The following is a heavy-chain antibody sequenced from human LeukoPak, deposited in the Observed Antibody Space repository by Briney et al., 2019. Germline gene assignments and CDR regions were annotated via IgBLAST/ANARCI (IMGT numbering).Heavy chain of an antibody. CDR3: ARDTLGEGEDANYAVYYFDY. CDR2: IKQDGNEK. D-gene: IGHD4/OR15-4a*01. CDR1: GFTFRTYW. Sequence: PGGSLRLSCAASGFTFRTYWMSWVRQAPGKGVEWVANIKQDGNEKYYVDSVKGRFTISRDNAKNSLDLQMNGLRAEDTAVYYCARDTLGEGEDANYAVYYFDYWGQGTPVTVSS. V-gene: IGHV3-7*01. J-gene: IGHJ4*02.